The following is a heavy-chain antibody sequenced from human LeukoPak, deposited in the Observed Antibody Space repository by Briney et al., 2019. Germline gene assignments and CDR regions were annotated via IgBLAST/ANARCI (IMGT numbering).Heavy chain of an antibody. D-gene: IGHD6-19*01. V-gene: IGHV4-4*02. CDR2: IYHSGST. CDR1: GGSISSSNW. J-gene: IGHJ5*02. CDR3: ARGSLAAVADSWFDP. Sequence: SETLSLTCAVSGGSISSSNWWSWVRQPPGKGLEWIGEIYHSGSTNYNPSLKSRVTISVDKSKNQFSLKLSSVTAADTAVYYCARGSLAAVADSWFDPWGQGTLVTVSS.